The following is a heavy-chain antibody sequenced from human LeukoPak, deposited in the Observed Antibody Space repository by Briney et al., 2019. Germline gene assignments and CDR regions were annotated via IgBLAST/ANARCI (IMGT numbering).Heavy chain of an antibody. J-gene: IGHJ4*02. Sequence: GGSLRLSCAAFGFTSSSYWMHWVRQAPGKGLVWVSHINGDGSSTSYADSVKGRVTISRDNAKNTLYLQINSLTAEDSAVYYCARDRCYNLDYWGQGTLVSVSS. V-gene: IGHV3-74*01. CDR2: INGDGSST. D-gene: IGHD5-24*01. CDR3: ARDRCYNLDY. CDR1: GFTSSSYW.